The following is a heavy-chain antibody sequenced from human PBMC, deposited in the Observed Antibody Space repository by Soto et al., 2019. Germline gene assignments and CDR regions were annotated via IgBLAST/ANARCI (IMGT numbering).Heavy chain of an antibody. V-gene: IGHV4-34*01. D-gene: IGHD2-15*01. CDR2: INHSGST. Sequence: SETLSLTCAVYGGSFSGYYWSWIRQPPGKGLEWIGEINHSGSTNYNPSLKSRVTISVDTSKNQFSLKLSSVTAADTAVYYCARSRGGLQQWGQGTLVTVSS. J-gene: IGHJ1*01. CDR3: ARSRGGLQQ. CDR1: GGSFSGYY.